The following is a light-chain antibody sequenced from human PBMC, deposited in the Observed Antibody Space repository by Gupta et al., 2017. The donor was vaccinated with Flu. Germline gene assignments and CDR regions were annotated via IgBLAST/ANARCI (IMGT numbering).Light chain of an antibody. CDR1: EGLVYSDGHIY. CDR2: EVS. J-gene: IGKJ1*01. CDR3: MQGSRWPWA. V-gene: IGKV2-30*01. Sequence: DVVMTQSPLSLPVTLGQPASISCRSSEGLVYSDGHIYLHWFQERPGQSPRRLIYEVSHRESGVPDRFSGSGSGTDFTLKISSVEAEDVGVYYCMQGSRWPWAFGQGTKVEIK.